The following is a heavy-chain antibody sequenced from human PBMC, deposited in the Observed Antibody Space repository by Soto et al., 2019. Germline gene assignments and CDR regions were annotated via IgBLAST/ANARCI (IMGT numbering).Heavy chain of an antibody. J-gene: IGHJ4*02. V-gene: IGHV3-74*03. CDR1: EFTFSDHW. D-gene: IGHD2-15*01. CDR2: INGDGTII. Sequence: GGSLRLSCAASEFTFSDHWMHWVRQTPGKGLVWVSRINGDGTIIQYADSVRGRFTISRDNAKNTLYLQMNSLRAEDAAVYYCVREGYWSLDYWGQGTLVTVSS. CDR3: VREGYWSLDY.